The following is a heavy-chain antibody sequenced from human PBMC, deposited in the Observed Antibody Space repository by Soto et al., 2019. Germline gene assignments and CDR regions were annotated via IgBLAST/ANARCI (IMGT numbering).Heavy chain of an antibody. CDR2: IYSGGAT. CDR3: AKIRGGVGSA. J-gene: IGHJ5*02. V-gene: IGHV3-53*05. CDR1: GFSVSSSH. D-gene: IGHD3-10*01. Sequence: GGSLRLSCAASGFSVSSSHMIWVRQAPGKGLGWVSVIYSGGATYYAVSVKGRFTISRDRSKSTVYLQMDGLRSEDTAVYFCAKIRGGVGSAWGQGTLVTVSS.